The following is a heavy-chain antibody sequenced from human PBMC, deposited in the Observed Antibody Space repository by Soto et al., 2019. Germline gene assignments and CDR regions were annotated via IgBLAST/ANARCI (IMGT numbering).Heavy chain of an antibody. CDR3: AKDRQPEGIWTFDY. V-gene: IGHV3-23*01. CDR2: INAGVFTT. D-gene: IGHD3-9*01. J-gene: IGHJ4*02. Sequence: PGGSLRLSCSASGFSFSTYTMNWVRLAPGKGLEWVSGINAGVFTTYYADSVKGRFTISRDNSRKLLYLQMNSLRVEDTATYYLAKDRQPEGIWTFDYCGQVTAVTVAS. CDR1: GFSFSTYT.